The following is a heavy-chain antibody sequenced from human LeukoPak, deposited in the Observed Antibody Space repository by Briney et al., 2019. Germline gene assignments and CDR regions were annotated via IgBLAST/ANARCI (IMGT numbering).Heavy chain of an antibody. V-gene: IGHV3-30-3*01. J-gene: IGHJ4*02. CDR2: ISYDGSNK. CDR1: GFTFSSYA. CDR3: AREVPLGKYFDY. Sequence: GGSLRLSCAASGFTFSSYAMHWVRQAPGKGLEWVAVISYDGSNKYYADSVKGRFTIPRDNSRNTLYLQMNSLRAEDTAVYYCAREVPLGKYFDYWGQGTLVTVSS.